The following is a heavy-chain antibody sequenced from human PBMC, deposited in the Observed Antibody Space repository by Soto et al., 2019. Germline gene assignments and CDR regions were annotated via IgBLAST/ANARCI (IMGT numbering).Heavy chain of an antibody. CDR2: IDGTCSPT. CDR1: GLSFSYYN. Sequence: GGSLRLSCAASGLSFSYYNMHWVRQAPGKGLEWVSLIDGTCSPTHYADSVKGRFTVSRYNAKNSLFLQMNSLRYEDTAVYYCVSSYYYQMDIWGQGTTVTVSS. CDR3: VSSYYYQMDI. J-gene: IGHJ6*02. V-gene: IGHV3-48*02.